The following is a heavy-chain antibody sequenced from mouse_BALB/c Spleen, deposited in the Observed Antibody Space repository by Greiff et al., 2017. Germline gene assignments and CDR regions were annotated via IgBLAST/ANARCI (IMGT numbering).Heavy chain of an antibody. V-gene: IGHV5-6-3*01. CDR2: INSNGGST. CDR1: GFTFSSYG. CDR3: TRDQRNYDYFDY. Sequence: EVQLVESGGGLVQPGGSLKLSCAASGFTFSSYGMSWVRQTPDKRLELVATINSNGGSTYYPDSVKGRFTISRDNAKNTLYLQMSSLKSEDTAMYYCTRDQRNYDYFDYWGQGTTLTVSS. J-gene: IGHJ2*01.